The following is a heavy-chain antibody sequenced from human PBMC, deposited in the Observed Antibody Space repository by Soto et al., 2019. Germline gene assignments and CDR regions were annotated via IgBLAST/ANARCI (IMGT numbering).Heavy chain of an antibody. CDR2: IYYSGST. D-gene: IGHD6-6*01. Sequence: SETLSLTYTVSGGSISSSSYYWGWIRQPPGKGLEWIGSIYYSGSTYYNPSLKSRVTISVDTSKNQFSLKLSSVTAADTAVYYCARHLSSSLHPRPVNWFDPWGQGTLVTVSS. V-gene: IGHV4-39*01. CDR1: GGSISSSSYY. J-gene: IGHJ5*02. CDR3: ARHLSSSLHPRPVNWFDP.